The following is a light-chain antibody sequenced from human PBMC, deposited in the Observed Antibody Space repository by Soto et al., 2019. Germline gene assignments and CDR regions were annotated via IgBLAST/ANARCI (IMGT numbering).Light chain of an antibody. Sequence: EIVLTQSPGTLSSSPGERATLSCRASQRVSSNYLAWYQQKPGQPPRLLIYGAFTRATGIPDRFSGSGSGKDFTLTISRLEPDDFAGYFCQRYGGSLPFTFGQGTKVEI. J-gene: IGKJ2*01. CDR3: QRYGGSLPFT. V-gene: IGKV3-20*01. CDR2: GAF. CDR1: QRVSSNY.